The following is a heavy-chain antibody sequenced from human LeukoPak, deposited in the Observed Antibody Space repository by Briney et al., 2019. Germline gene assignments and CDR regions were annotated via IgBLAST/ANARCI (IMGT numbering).Heavy chain of an antibody. Sequence: PGGSLRLSCAASGFTFSGSAMHWVRQASGKGLEWVGRIRSKANSYATAYAASVKGRFTISRDDSKNTAYLQMNSLKTEDTAVYYCARGKPGATLAFDIWGQGTMVTVSS. CDR1: GFTFSGSA. J-gene: IGHJ3*02. CDR2: IRSKANSYAT. CDR3: ARGKPGATLAFDI. V-gene: IGHV3-73*01. D-gene: IGHD1-26*01.